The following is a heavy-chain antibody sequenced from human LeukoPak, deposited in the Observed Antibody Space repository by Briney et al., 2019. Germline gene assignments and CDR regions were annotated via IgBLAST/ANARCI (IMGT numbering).Heavy chain of an antibody. V-gene: IGHV3-66*02. CDR3: AREHEDTAMGGGYYYDMDV. J-gene: IGHJ6*03. CDR2: IYCGGST. CDR1: GFTVSSNY. Sequence: QPGGSLRLSCAASGFTVSSNYMSWVRQAPGKGLEWVAVIYCGGSTYYADSVKGRFTISRDNSKNTRYLQMNSLRADAAAVYYCAREHEDTAMGGGYYYDMDVWRKGSTVTVSS. D-gene: IGHD5-18*01.